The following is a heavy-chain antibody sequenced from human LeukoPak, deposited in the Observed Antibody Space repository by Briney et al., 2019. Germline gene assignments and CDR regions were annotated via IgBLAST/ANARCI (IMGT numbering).Heavy chain of an antibody. D-gene: IGHD2-15*01. CDR3: ASSAGSANFDY. CDR1: GYTFTSYD. CDR2: MNPNSGKT. V-gene: IGHV1-8*01. Sequence: ASVKVSCKASGYTFTSYDINWLRQAPGQGPEWMGWMNPNSGKTGYAQKFQDRVTMTRSTSISTAYMELSSLRSEDTAVYYCASSAGSANFDYWGQGTLVSVSS. J-gene: IGHJ4*02.